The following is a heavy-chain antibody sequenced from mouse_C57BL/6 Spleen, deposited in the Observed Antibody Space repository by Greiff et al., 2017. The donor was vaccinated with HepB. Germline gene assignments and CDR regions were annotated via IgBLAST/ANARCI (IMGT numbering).Heavy chain of an antibody. J-gene: IGHJ4*01. Sequence: EVKVEESGPGMVKPSQSLSLTCTVTGYSITSGYDWHWIRHFPGNKLEWMGYISYSGSTNYNPSLKSRISITHDTSKNHFFLKLNSVTTEDTATYYCARAGYYNAMDYWGQGTSVTVSS. D-gene: IGHD2-2*01. CDR1: GYSITSGYD. V-gene: IGHV3-1*01. CDR2: ISYSGST. CDR3: ARAGYYNAMDY.